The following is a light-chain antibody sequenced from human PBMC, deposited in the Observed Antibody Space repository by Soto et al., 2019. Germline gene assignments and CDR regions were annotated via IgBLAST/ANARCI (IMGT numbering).Light chain of an antibody. CDR1: QSVNSN. Sequence: MTQSPATLSVSPGERATLSCRASQSVNSNLAWYQQKPGQAPRLLIYDASTRATDIPARFSGSGSGTEFTLTISSLQSEDFAVYYCQQYNNFGGGTKVDIK. CDR2: DAS. CDR3: QQYNN. V-gene: IGKV3-15*01. J-gene: IGKJ4*01.